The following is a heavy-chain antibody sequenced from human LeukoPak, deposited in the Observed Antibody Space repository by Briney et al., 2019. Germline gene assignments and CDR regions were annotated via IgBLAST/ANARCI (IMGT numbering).Heavy chain of an antibody. Sequence: PSETLSLTCTVSGGSISSYYWSWIRQPPGKGLEWIGYIYYSGSTNYNPSLKSRVTISVDTSKNQFSLKLSSVTAADTAVYYCARDSPEIYYGMDVWGQGTTVTVSS. V-gene: IGHV4-59*01. D-gene: IGHD5-24*01. CDR1: GGSISSYY. CDR2: IYYSGST. J-gene: IGHJ6*02. CDR3: ARDSPEIYYGMDV.